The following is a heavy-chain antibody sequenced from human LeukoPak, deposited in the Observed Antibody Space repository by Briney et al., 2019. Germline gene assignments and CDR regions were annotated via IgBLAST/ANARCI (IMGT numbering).Heavy chain of an antibody. CDR2: ISYDGSNK. Sequence: PGRSLRLSCAASGFTFSSYAMHWVRQAPGKGLEWVAVISYDGSNKYYADSVKGRFTISRDNSKNTLYLQMNSLRAEDTAVYYCAKIHNWNFLPNWGQGTLVTVSS. D-gene: IGHD1-1*01. CDR1: GFTFSSYA. V-gene: IGHV3-30-3*02. J-gene: IGHJ4*02. CDR3: AKIHNWNFLPN.